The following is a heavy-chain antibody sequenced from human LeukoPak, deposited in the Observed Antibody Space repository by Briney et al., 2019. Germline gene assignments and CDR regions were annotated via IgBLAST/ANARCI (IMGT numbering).Heavy chain of an antibody. D-gene: IGHD2-15*01. Sequence: PGGSLRLSCAASGFTFSSYSMNWVRQAPGKGLEWVSSISSSSSYIYYADSVKGRFTISRDNAKNSLYLQMNSLRAEDTAVYYCAREGEYCSGGSCYRDAFDIWGQGTMVTVSS. CDR3: AREGEYCSGGSCYRDAFDI. CDR1: GFTFSSYS. V-gene: IGHV3-21*01. J-gene: IGHJ3*02. CDR2: ISSSSSYI.